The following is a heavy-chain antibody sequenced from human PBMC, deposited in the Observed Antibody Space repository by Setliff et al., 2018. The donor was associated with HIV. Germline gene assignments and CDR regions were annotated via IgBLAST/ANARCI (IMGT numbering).Heavy chain of an antibody. D-gene: IGHD3-10*01. V-gene: IGHV4-39*01. Sequence: SETLSLTCTVSGDFVTSETYCWGWIRQPPEKGLEWIGSSCYSRITYYNSSLKSRATLSVDTPRNQLSLKLSSVTAADTAVYYCVRHKGFGEFYFDYWGQGTLVTVSS. CDR3: VRHKGFGEFYFDY. CDR1: GDFVTSETYC. J-gene: IGHJ4*02. CDR2: SCYSRIT.